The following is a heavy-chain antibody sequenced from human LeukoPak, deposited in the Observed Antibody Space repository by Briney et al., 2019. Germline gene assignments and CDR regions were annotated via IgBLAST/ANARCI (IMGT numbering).Heavy chain of an antibody. D-gene: IGHD5-24*01. J-gene: IGHJ4*02. Sequence: GGSLRLSCVASGFIFSDYYMSWIRQAPGKGLEWVSYISSSGNTRYYADSVKGRFTISRDNSKNTVSLQMNTLRAEDTAIYYCARVKDGYNYNFDSWGQGTQVTVSS. V-gene: IGHV3-11*04. CDR2: ISSSGNTR. CDR3: ARVKDGYNYNFDS. CDR1: GFIFSDYY.